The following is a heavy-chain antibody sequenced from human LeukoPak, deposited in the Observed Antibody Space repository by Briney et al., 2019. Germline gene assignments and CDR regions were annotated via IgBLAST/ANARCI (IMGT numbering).Heavy chain of an antibody. V-gene: IGHV3-23*01. D-gene: IGHD3-3*01. J-gene: IGHJ6*02. CDR2: IIGSGGST. CDR3: AKDLGGGGRDFWSGYYLTYYYYYYGMDV. Sequence: GGSLSLSCAASGFTFSSYAMSWVRQAPGKGLEWVSAIIGSGGSTYYADSVKGRFTISRDNSKNTLYLQMNSLRAEDTAVYYCAKDLGGGGRDFWSGYYLTYYYYYYGMDVWGQGTTVTVSS. CDR1: GFTFSSYA.